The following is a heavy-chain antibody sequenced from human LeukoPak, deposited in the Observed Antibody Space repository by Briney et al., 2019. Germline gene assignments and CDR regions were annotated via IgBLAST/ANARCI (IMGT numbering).Heavy chain of an antibody. CDR3: ARDYGSGNSQIFDY. D-gene: IGHD3-10*01. J-gene: IGHJ4*02. CDR2: IYYSGST. CDR1: GGSISNYY. Sequence: SETLSLTCSVSGGSISNYYWSWIRQPPGKGLEWIGYIYYSGSTNHNPSLKSRVTMSVDTSKNQFSLKMSSVTAADTAIYYCARDYGSGNSQIFDYWGQGTLVTVSS. V-gene: IGHV4-59*01.